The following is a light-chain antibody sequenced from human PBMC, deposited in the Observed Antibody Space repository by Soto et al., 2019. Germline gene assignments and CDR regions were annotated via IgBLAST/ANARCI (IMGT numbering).Light chain of an antibody. V-gene: IGKV3-20*01. J-gene: IGKJ2*01. Sequence: EIVLTQSPGTLSLSPGERAALSCRASQSVSSSYLAWYQQKPGQAPRLLIYGASSRATGIPDRFSGSGSGTDFTLTISRLETEDFAVYYCQQYGSSPYTFGQGTKLKIK. CDR3: QQYGSSPYT. CDR2: GAS. CDR1: QSVSSSY.